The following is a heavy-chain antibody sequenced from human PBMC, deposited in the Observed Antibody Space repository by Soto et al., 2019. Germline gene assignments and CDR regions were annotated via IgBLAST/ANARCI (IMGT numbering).Heavy chain of an antibody. D-gene: IGHD6-6*01. J-gene: IGHJ4*02. Sequence: SETLSLTCTVSGGSISSYYWSWIRQPPGKGLEWIGYIYYSGSTNYNPSLKSRVTISVDTSKNQFSLKLSSVTAADTAVYYCARESEYSSSPGVYYFDYWGQGTLVTVSS. CDR1: GGSISSYY. V-gene: IGHV4-59*12. CDR3: ARESEYSSSPGVYYFDY. CDR2: IYYSGST.